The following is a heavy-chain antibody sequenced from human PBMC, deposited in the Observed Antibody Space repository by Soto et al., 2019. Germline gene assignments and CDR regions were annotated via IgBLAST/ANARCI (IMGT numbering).Heavy chain of an antibody. CDR1: GWALTGYY. D-gene: IGHD5-12*01. Sequence: QVQLQHGGAGLLKPSETLSLTCTINGWALTGYYWSWIRQPPGKGLEWIGEVKDGRITNYSPSLRGRVALSADTSNSHFSLRLNSVTAADTAVYFCARGQEGIVSTHWDQGALVTVS. V-gene: IGHV4-34*01. CDR3: ARGQEGIVSTH. J-gene: IGHJ4*02. CDR2: VKDGRIT.